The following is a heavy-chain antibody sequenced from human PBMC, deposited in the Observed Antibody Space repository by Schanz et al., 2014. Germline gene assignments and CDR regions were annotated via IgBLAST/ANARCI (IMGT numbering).Heavy chain of an antibody. J-gene: IGHJ6*02. D-gene: IGHD3-10*01. CDR2: ISSSGTTI. V-gene: IGHV3-48*01. Sequence: QLVGSGGGLIQPGRSLRLSCAAYGFAFSSYSMNWVRQAPGKGLEWVSYISSSGTTIYYADSVKGRFTISRDNAKNSLFLQMNSLRVEATAVYYCARLPVGYGSGSWDVWGQGTSVTV. CDR1: GFAFSSYS. CDR3: ARLPVGYGSGSWDV.